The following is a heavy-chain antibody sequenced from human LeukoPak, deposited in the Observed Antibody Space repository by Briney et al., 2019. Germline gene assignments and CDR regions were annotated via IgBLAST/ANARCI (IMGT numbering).Heavy chain of an antibody. Sequence: SQTLSLTCTVSGGSISSGDYYWSWIRQPPGKGLEWIGYIYYSGSTYYNPSLKSRVTISVDTSKNQFSLKLSSVTAADTAVYYCARRNYENHNYYYYGMDVWGQGTTVTVSS. CDR3: ARRNYENHNYYYYGMDV. CDR2: IYYSGST. V-gene: IGHV4-30-4*01. J-gene: IGHJ6*02. CDR1: GGSISSGDYY. D-gene: IGHD3-3*01.